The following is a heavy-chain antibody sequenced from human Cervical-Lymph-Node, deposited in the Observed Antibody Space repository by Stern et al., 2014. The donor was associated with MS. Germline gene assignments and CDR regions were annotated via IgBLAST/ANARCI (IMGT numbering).Heavy chain of an antibody. V-gene: IGHV1-2*02. J-gene: IGHJ4*02. CDR3: AARAGYTSGFDY. CDR1: GYTFTGYY. D-gene: IGHD6-19*01. Sequence: QVQLVQSGAEVKKPGASVTVSCKASGYTFTGYYMHWVRQAPGQGLERMGWINPNSGGTKYTQKFQGRVTMTRDTSISTAYMELSRLRSDDTAVYYCAARAGYTSGFDYWGQGTLVIVSS. CDR2: INPNSGGT.